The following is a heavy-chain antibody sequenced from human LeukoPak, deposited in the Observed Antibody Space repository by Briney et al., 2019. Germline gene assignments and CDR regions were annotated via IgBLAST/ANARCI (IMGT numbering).Heavy chain of an antibody. CDR2: ISYDGSNK. Sequence: GGSLRLSCAASEFTFSTYAMHWVRQAPGKGLEWVAVISYDGSNKYYADSVKGRFTISRDNSKNTLYLQMNSLRAEDTAVYYCAKEYRATVTYYYYYYMDVWGKGTTVTVSS. J-gene: IGHJ6*03. D-gene: IGHD4-17*01. CDR1: EFTFSTYA. V-gene: IGHV3-30*04. CDR3: AKEYRATVTYYYYYYMDV.